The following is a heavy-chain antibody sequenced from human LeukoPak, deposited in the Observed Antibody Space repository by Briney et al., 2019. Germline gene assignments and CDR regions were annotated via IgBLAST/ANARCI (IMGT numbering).Heavy chain of an antibody. CDR2: INSDGSST. V-gene: IGHV3-74*01. CDR3: ARDRSPSHYYDSSGYFSG. J-gene: IGHJ4*02. D-gene: IGHD3-22*01. Sequence: PGGSLRLSCAASGFTFSSYWMHWVRQAPGKGLVWVSRINSDGSSTSYADSVKGRFTISRDNAKNTLYLQMNGLRAEDTAVHYCARDRSPSHYYDSSGYFSGWGQGTLVTVSS. CDR1: GFTFSSYW.